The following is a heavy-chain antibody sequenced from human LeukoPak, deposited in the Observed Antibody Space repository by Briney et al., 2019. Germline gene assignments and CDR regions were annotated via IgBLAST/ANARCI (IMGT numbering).Heavy chain of an antibody. Sequence: SVKLSCKASGGTFSSYAISWVRQAPGQGLEWMGRIIPIFGTANYAQKFQGRVTITTDESTSTAYMELSSLRFEDTAVYYCARGALMVDTGPVDYWGQGTLVTVSS. CDR2: IIPIFGTA. V-gene: IGHV1-69*05. J-gene: IGHJ4*02. CDR3: ARGALMVDTGPVDY. CDR1: GGTFSSYA. D-gene: IGHD2-15*01.